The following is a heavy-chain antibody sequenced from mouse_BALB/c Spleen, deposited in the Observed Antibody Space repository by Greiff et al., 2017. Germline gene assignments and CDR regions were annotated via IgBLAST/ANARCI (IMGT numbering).Heavy chain of an antibody. J-gene: IGHJ2*01. V-gene: IGHV7-3*02. CDR3: ARDRYPYYFDY. Sequence: EVHLVESGGGLVQPGGSLRLSCATSGFTFTDYYMSWVRQPPGKALEWLGFIRNKANGYTTEYSASVKGRFTISRDNSQSILYLQMNTLRAEDSATYYCARDRYPYYFDYWGQGTTLTVSA. CDR2: IRNKANGYTT. D-gene: IGHD2-14*01. CDR1: GFTFTDYY.